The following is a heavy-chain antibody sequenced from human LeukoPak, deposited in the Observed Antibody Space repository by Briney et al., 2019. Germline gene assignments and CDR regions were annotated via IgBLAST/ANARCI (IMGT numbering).Heavy chain of an antibody. D-gene: IGHD3-10*01. CDR2: IFGNGDTT. J-gene: IGHJ4*02. CDR1: GLTLSGYT. Sequence: TGGSLRLSCAASGLTLSGYTMNWVRQAPGKGLEWVSIIFGNGDTTYYADSVKGRFTVSRDNSKDTLYLQMNDLRPDDTAIYYCAKRNTMVRGGPCFDYWGQGLLVTVSS. CDR3: AKRNTMVRGGPCFDY. V-gene: IGHV3-23*01.